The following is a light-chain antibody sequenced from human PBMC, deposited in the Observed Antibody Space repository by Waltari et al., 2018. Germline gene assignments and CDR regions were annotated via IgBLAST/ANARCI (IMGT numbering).Light chain of an antibody. CDR2: AAS. V-gene: IGKV1-39*01. Sequence: DIDMTQSPSSLSASVGDRVTITCRASQSISGYLHWYQQKPGRAPRLLIFAASNLQSGVPSRFSCSGSGTDFTLTISSLQPEDFATYYCQQSFNRPPTFGGGTKVEVK. CDR1: QSISGY. CDR3: QQSFNRPPT. J-gene: IGKJ4*01.